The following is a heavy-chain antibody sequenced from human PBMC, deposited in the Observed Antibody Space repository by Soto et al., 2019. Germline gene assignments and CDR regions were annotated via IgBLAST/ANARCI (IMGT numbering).Heavy chain of an antibody. V-gene: IGHV3-48*03. J-gene: IGHJ6*02. CDR3: ARDGAAVAGSRYYYYGMDV. CDR2: ISSSGSTI. D-gene: IGHD6-19*01. Sequence: GGSLRLSCAASGFTFSSYEMNWVRQAPGKGLEWVSYISSSGSTIYYADSVKGRFTISRDNAKNSLYLQMNSLRAEDTAVCYCARDGAAVAGSRYYYYGMDVWGQGTTVTVSS. CDR1: GFTFSSYE.